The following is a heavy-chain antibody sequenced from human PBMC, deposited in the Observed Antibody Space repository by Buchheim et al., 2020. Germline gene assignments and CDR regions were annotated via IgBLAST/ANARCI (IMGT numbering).Heavy chain of an antibody. V-gene: IGHV4-34*01. CDR1: GGSFSGYY. CDR3: ARTARPNYYYYYYMDV. CDR2: INHSGST. Sequence: QVQLQQWGAGLLKPSETLSLTCAVYGGSFSGYYWSWIRQPPGKGLEWIGEINHSGSTNYNPSLKSRVTISVDTSKNPFSLKLSSVTAADTAVYYCARTARPNYYYYYYMDVWGKGTT. J-gene: IGHJ6*03. D-gene: IGHD6-6*01.